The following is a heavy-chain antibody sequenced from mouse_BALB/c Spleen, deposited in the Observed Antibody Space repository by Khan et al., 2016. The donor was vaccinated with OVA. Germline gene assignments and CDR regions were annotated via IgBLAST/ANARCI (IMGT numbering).Heavy chain of an antibody. J-gene: IGHJ3*01. CDR2: ISSGGSYT. Sequence: EVQLLETGGGLVKPGGSLKLSCAVSGFTFSNYAMSWVRQTPEKRLEWVATISSGGSYTYYPDSVQGRFTISRDNTKNTLYLQMSSLRSEDTAIYNCARELFTTVVATPFAYWGQGTLVTVSA. CDR3: ARELFTTVVATPFAY. V-gene: IGHV5-9-3*01. CDR1: GFTFSNYA. D-gene: IGHD1-1*01.